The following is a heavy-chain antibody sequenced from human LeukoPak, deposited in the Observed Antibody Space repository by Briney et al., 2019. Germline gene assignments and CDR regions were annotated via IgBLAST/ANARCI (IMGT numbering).Heavy chain of an antibody. J-gene: IGHJ4*02. V-gene: IGHV3-23*01. Sequence: GGSLRLSCAASGFTFSSYWMSWVRQAPGKGLEWVSSIIGSGGSTYYADSVKGRFTISRDNSKNTLYLQMNSLRAEDTAVYYCAKDRDGYNLWDFDYWGQGTLVTVSS. CDR1: GFTFSSYW. D-gene: IGHD5-24*01. CDR2: IIGSGGST. CDR3: AKDRDGYNLWDFDY.